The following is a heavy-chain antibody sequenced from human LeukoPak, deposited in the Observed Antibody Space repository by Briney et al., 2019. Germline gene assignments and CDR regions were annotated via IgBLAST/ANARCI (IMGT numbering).Heavy chain of an antibody. CDR2: ISNDGSDK. CDR1: GFTFRHYA. CDR3: AKDGFCSSTSCYPNHFDS. V-gene: IGHV3-30*18. Sequence: GRSLRLSCAASGFTFRHYAMHWVRQAPGKGLEWVALISNDGSDKYYAGSVRGRFTISRDNSKNTLDLQMNSLRAEDTAVYYCAKDGFCSSTSCYPNHFDSWGQGTLVTVSS. D-gene: IGHD2-2*01. J-gene: IGHJ4*02.